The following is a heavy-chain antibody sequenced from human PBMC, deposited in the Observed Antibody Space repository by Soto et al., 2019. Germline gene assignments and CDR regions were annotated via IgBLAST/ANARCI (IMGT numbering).Heavy chain of an antibody. CDR1: GFTVSSNY. CDR2: MYGGGTT. D-gene: IGHD1-1*01. V-gene: IGHV3-53*01. CDR3: ACRTGTTGRGVDV. J-gene: IGHJ6*02. Sequence: GGSLRLSCAASGFTVSSNYVSWVRQAPGKGLEWASVMYGGGTTFYADSVKGRFTISRDNSKNTLYLQMNSLRVEDTAVYYCACRTGTTGRGVDVWGQGTTVTVSS.